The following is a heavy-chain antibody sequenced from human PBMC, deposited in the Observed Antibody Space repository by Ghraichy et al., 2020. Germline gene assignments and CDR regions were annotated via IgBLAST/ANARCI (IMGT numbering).Heavy chain of an antibody. CDR2: INSNSGDT. D-gene: IGHD3-16*01. V-gene: IGHV1-2*02. CDR1: GYLFIGYH. Sequence: ASVKVSCKASGYLFIGYHIHWVRQAPGQGLEWMGCINSNSGDTKFAQKFQGRVTMTRDTSISTVYMDLSSLRSDDTAIYYCARAPGNYGYGYWGQGTLVTVSS. CDR3: ARAPGNYGYGY. J-gene: IGHJ4*02.